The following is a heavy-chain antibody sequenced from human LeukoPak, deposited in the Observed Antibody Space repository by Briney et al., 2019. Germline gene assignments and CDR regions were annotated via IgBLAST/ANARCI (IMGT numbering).Heavy chain of an antibody. Sequence: SETLSLTCAVYGGSFSGYYWSWIRQPPGKGLEWIGEINHSGSTNYNPSLKSRVTISVDTSKNQFSLKLSSVTAADTVVYYCARGILLWFGETQFDYWGQGTLVTVSS. CDR2: INHSGST. J-gene: IGHJ4*02. CDR1: GGSFSGYY. V-gene: IGHV4-34*01. D-gene: IGHD3-10*01. CDR3: ARGILLWFGETQFDY.